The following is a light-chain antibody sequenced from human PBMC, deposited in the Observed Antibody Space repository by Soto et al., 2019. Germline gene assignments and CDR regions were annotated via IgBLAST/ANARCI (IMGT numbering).Light chain of an antibody. J-gene: IGKJ1*01. CDR3: QQYNNWPRT. CDR1: ESISSN. CDR2: GAS. V-gene: IGKV3-15*01. Sequence: EIVMTQSPATLSVSPGDRVTLSCWASESISSNLAWYQQKRGQAPRILIYGASTRYTGIPARFSGSGSGTDFPFTISSLLSEDFAVYYCQQYNNWPRTFCQGTRVEIK.